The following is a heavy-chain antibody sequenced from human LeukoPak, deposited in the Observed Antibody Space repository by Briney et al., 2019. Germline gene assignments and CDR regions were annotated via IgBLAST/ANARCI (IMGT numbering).Heavy chain of an antibody. CDR2: IYPGDSDT. J-gene: IGHJ4*02. CDR1: GYIFTSYW. CDR3: ARRRDYDSSGYYSNFDY. Sequence: GESLKISCKGSGYIFTSYWIGWVRQMPGKGLEWTGIIYPGDSDTRYSPSFQGQVTISADKSISTAYLQWSSLKASDTAMYYCARRRDYDSSGYYSNFDYWGQGTLVTVSS. V-gene: IGHV5-51*01. D-gene: IGHD3-22*01.